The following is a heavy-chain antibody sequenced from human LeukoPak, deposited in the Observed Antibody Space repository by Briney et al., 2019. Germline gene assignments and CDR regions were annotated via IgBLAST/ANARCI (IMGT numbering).Heavy chain of an antibody. CDR2: IYYSGSI. D-gene: IGHD3-22*01. CDR1: GGSISSSSYY. CDR3: ARDANPYYYDSSGYKAYWYFDL. Sequence: PSETLSLTCTVSGGSISSSSYYWGWIRQPPGKGLEWIGSIYYSGSIYYNPSLKSRVTISVDTSKNQFSLKLSSVTAADTAVYYCARDANPYYYDSSGYKAYWYFDLWGRGTLVTVSS. V-gene: IGHV4-39*07. J-gene: IGHJ2*01.